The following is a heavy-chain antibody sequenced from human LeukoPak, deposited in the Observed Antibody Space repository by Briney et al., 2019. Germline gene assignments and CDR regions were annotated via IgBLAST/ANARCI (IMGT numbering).Heavy chain of an antibody. J-gene: IGHJ4*02. CDR3: AKDRGFSIAAAGNFDY. CDR1: GFTFSSYA. V-gene: IGHV3-9*01. D-gene: IGHD6-13*01. CDR2: ISWNSGSI. Sequence: PGGSLRLSCAASGFTFSSYAMSWVRQAPGKGLEWVSGISWNSGSIGYADSVKGRFTISRDNAKNSLYLQMNSLRAEDTALYYCAKDRGFSIAAAGNFDYWGQGTLVTVSS.